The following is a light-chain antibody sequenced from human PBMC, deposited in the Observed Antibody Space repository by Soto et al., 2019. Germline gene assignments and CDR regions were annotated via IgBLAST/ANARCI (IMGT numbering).Light chain of an antibody. CDR1: QSIGSSY. Sequence: VLTQSPGTLSLSPGERATLSCRASQSIGSSYLAWYQQKPGQAPRLLIYGESSKATGIPDRFSGSGSETDFTLTFSRLEPEDFAVYYCQQYGTSVLITFGQGTRLEIK. CDR3: QQYGTSVLIT. CDR2: GES. V-gene: IGKV3-20*01. J-gene: IGKJ5*01.